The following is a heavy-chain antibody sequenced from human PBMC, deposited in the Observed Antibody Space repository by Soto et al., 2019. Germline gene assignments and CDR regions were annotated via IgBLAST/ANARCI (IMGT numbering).Heavy chain of an antibody. D-gene: IGHD3-22*01. CDR1: GGTFSSYA. J-gene: IGHJ4*02. CDR2: IIPIFGTA. Sequence: ASVKVSCKASGGTFSSYAISWVRQAPGQGLEWMGGIIPIFGTANYAQKFQGRVTITADKSTSTAYMELSSLRSEDTAVYYCARHPGIPYASSGYYRYWGQGTLVTVSS. V-gene: IGHV1-69*06. CDR3: ARHPGIPYASSGYYRY.